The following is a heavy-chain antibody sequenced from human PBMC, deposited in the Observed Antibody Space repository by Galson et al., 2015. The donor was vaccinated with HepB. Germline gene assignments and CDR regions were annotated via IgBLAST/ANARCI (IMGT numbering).Heavy chain of an antibody. CDR1: GYTFTDYY. CDR2: VNVNSGGT. CDR3: ARESGSGNYAFSPNFDY. V-gene: IGHV1-2*02. D-gene: IGHD4-11*01. Sequence: SVKVSCKAAGYTFTDYYLNWVRQAPGQGLEWMGWVNVNSGGTNYAQKFQGRVTMTRDTSTSTAYMELSSLRSEDTAVYYCARESGSGNYAFSPNFDYWGQGTLVTVSS. J-gene: IGHJ4*02.